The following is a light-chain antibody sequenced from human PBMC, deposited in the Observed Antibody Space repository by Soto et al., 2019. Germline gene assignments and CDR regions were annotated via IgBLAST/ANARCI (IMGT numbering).Light chain of an antibody. J-gene: IGKJ1*01. CDR3: QQYISYSWT. Sequence: DIQITQSPSTLSTSVGDRVTITCRASQSISSWLAWYQQKPGSAPKLLIYKASTLESGVPSRFSGSGSGTEFTLTISSLQPDDFATYYCQQYISYSWTFGQGTKV. CDR2: KAS. V-gene: IGKV1-5*03. CDR1: QSISSW.